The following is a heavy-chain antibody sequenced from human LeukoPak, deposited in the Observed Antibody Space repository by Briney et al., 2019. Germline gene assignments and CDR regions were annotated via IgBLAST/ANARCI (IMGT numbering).Heavy chain of an antibody. D-gene: IGHD1-26*01. CDR1: GFTFSNYG. V-gene: IGHV3-30*18. Sequence: GRSLRLSCAAWGFTFSNYGMHWVTRARGKGREGVAVISYDGSKKNYVGSVKGRATIPRDNSKKTLYLQMNRLRTEDTAVYYCAKDRVGAPFDYWGQGTLVTVSS. CDR2: ISYDGSKK. J-gene: IGHJ4*02. CDR3: AKDRVGAPFDY.